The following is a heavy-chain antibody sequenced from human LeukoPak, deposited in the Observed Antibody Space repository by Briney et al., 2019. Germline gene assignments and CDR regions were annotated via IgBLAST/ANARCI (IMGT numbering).Heavy chain of an antibody. Sequence: PSETLSLTCTVSGGSISSYYWSWIRQPPGKGLEWIGYIYTSGSTNYNPSLKSRVTISVDTSKNQFSLKLSSVTAADTAVYYCARHSPNTIYCGGDCAAFDYWGQGTLVTVSS. D-gene: IGHD2-21*02. CDR1: GGSISSYY. V-gene: IGHV4-4*09. CDR2: IYTSGST. CDR3: ARHSPNTIYCGGDCAAFDY. J-gene: IGHJ4*02.